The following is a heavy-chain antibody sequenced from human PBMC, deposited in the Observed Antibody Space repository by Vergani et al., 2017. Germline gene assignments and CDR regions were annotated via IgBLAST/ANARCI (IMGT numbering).Heavy chain of an antibody. D-gene: IGHD1-26*01. CDR2: IYPGDSET. CDR3: ARRQYIGSWVASYFDP. V-gene: IGHV5-51*01. CDR1: GFSFTSSW. Sequence: EEQLIQSGPAVRKPGDSLRISCTGSGFSFTSSWIGWVRQRPGKGLEWMGIIYPGDSETRYSTSFQGQVTISADRSKSTTYLQWASLKASDTAVYYCARRQYIGSWVASYFDPWGQGTRVTVSS. J-gene: IGHJ5*02.